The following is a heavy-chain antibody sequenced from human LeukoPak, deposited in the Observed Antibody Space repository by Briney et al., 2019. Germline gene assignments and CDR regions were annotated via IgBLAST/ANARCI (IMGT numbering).Heavy chain of an antibody. V-gene: IGHV4-59*08. CDR3: ARHWYSSGWVFDY. D-gene: IGHD6-19*01. CDR1: GGSISSYY. Sequence: SETLSLTCTVSGGSISSYYWSWIRQPPGKGLEWIGYVYYSGSTNYSPSLKSRVTISLDTSKNQFSLKLSSVTAADTAVYYCARHWYSSGWVFDYWGQGTLVTVSS. CDR2: VYYSGST. J-gene: IGHJ4*02.